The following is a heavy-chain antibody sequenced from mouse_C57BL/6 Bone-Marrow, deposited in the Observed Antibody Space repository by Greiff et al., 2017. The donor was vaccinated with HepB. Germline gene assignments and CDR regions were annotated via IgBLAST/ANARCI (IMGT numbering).Heavy chain of an antibody. CDR3: TTFLLLREKNY. V-gene: IGHV14-1*01. CDR1: GFNIQDYY. Sequence: VQLQQSGAELVRPGASVKLSCTASGFNIQDYYMHWVKQRPEQGLEWIGRIDPEDGDTEYAPKFQGKATMTADTSSNTAYLQLSSLTSEDTAVYYCTTFLLLREKNYWGQGTTLTVSS. D-gene: IGHD1-1*01. CDR2: IDPEDGDT. J-gene: IGHJ2*01.